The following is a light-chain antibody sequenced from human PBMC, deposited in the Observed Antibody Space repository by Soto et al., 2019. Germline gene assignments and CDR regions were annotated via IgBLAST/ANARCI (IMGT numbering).Light chain of an antibody. J-gene: IGLJ1*01. CDR3: GTWDSSLGAFV. Sequence: QSVLTQPPSVSAAPGQEVTISCSGSSSNIGNNYVSWYQQLPGTAPKFLIYDNNKRPSGIPDRFSGSKSGTSATLGITGLQTGDEADYYCGTWDSSLGAFVFGTGTKVTVL. CDR1: SSNIGNNY. V-gene: IGLV1-51*01. CDR2: DNN.